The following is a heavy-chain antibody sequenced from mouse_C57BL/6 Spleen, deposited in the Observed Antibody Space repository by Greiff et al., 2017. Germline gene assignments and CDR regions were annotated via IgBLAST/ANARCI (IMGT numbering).Heavy chain of an antibody. V-gene: IGHV14-1*01. D-gene: IGHD1-1*01. CDR3: TTNYYGSSRYYAMDY. CDR2: IDPEDGDT. J-gene: IGHJ4*01. Sequence: VQLMQSGAELVRPGASVKLSCTASGFNIKDYYMHWVKQRPEQGLEWIGRIDPEDGDTEYAPKFQGKATMTADTSSNTAYLQLSSLTSEDTAVYYCTTNYYGSSRYYAMDYWGQGTSVTVSS. CDR1: GFNIKDYY.